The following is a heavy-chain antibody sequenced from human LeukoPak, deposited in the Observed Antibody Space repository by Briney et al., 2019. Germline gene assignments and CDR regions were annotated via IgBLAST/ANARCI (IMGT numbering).Heavy chain of an antibody. CDR1: GYTFTGYY. V-gene: IGHV1-2*02. J-gene: IGHJ4*02. D-gene: IGHD3-10*01. CDR3: ARDGSVESGHYYFDY. Sequence: ASVKVSCKASGYTFTGYYMHWVRQAPGQGLEWMGWIAPRSGATNYAPKLQGRVILTRDTSFTTAYMELSGLRSDDTAIYYCARDGSVESGHYYFDYWGQGALVTVSS. CDR2: IAPRSGAT.